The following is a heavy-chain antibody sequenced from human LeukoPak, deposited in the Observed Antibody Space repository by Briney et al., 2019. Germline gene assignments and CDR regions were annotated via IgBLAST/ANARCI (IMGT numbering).Heavy chain of an antibody. V-gene: IGHV3-30*02. Sequence: GGSLRLSCAASGFTFSSYGMHWVRQAPGKGLEWVAFIRYDGSNKYYADSVKGRFTISRDNSKNTLYLQMNSLRAEDTAVYYCAKDLLAARDDDAFDIWGQGTMVTVSS. CDR1: GFTFSSYG. D-gene: IGHD6-6*01. CDR3: AKDLLAARDDDAFDI. CDR2: IRYDGSNK. J-gene: IGHJ3*02.